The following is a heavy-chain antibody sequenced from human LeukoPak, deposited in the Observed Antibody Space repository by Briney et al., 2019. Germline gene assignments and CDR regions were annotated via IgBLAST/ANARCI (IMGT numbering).Heavy chain of an antibody. V-gene: IGHV3-33*01. D-gene: IGHD6-6*01. J-gene: IGHJ4*02. CDR1: GFTFSSYG. CDR2: IWYDGSNK. Sequence: GRSLRLSCAASGFTFSSYGMHWVRQAPGKGLEGVAVIWYDGSNKYYADSVKGRLTISRDNSKNTLYLQMNSLRAEDTAVYYCARDRSSYYFDYWGQGTLVTVSS. CDR3: ARDRSSYYFDY.